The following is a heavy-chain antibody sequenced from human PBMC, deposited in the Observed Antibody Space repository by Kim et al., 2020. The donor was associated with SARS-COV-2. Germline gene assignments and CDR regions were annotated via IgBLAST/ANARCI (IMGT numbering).Heavy chain of an antibody. CDR2: GTK. J-gene: IGHJ6*02. Sequence: GTKEYAASVKGRFTISRDDSKSIAYLQMNSLKTEDTAVYYCSRDAAGVDVWGQGTTVTVSS. V-gene: IGHV3-49*02. CDR3: SRDAAGVDV.